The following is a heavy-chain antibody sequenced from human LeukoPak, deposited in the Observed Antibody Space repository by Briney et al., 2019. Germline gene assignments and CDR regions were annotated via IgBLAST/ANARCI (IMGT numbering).Heavy chain of an antibody. CDR3: ARDLGWFGEIYAFDI. Sequence: ASVKVSCKASGYTFTSYGISWVRQAPGQGLEWTGWISAYNGNANYAQKLQGRVTMTTDTSTSTAYMELRSLRSDDTAVYYCARDLGWFGEIYAFDIWGQGTMVTVSS. J-gene: IGHJ3*02. V-gene: IGHV1-18*01. CDR2: ISAYNGNA. D-gene: IGHD3-10*01. CDR1: GYTFTSYG.